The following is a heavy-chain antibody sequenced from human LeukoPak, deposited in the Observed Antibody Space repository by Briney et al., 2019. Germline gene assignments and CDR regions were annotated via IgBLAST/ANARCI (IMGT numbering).Heavy chain of an antibody. CDR1: GFTFTTYW. Sequence: PGGSLRLSCAACGFTFTTYWMSWVRQLPGKGLEWVAHINQDGTEKYYVDSVKGRFTISRDNAKNSLDLQMNSLRVEDTGIYYCVKVAKYYYGSETYYFFEHWGQGTPVTASS. CDR3: VKVAKYYYGSETYYFFEH. J-gene: IGHJ4*02. CDR2: INQDGTEK. D-gene: IGHD3-10*01. V-gene: IGHV3-7*01.